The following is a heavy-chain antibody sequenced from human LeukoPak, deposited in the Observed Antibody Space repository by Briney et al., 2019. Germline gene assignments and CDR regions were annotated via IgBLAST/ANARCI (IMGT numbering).Heavy chain of an antibody. V-gene: IGHV1-2*02. J-gene: IGHJ6*02. D-gene: IGHD3-3*01. CDR1: GYTFTGYY. CDR3: ASAKEVYDFWSGYGPRYYYYGMDA. Sequence: ASVKVSCKASGYTFTGYYMHWVRQAPGQGLDGMGWINPNSGGTNYAQKFQGRVTMTRDTSISTAYMELSRLRSDDTAVYYCASAKEVYDFWSGYGPRYYYYGMDAWGQGTTVTVSS. CDR2: INPNSGGT.